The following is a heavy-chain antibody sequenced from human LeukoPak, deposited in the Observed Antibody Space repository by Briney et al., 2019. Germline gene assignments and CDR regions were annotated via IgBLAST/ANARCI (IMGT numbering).Heavy chain of an antibody. J-gene: IGHJ5*02. D-gene: IGHD3-10*01. CDR1: GFTFSSYA. CDR3: AKLGFGEFYNWFDR. Sequence: GGSLRLSCAASGFTFSSYAMSWVRQAPGKGLEWVSAISGSGGSTYYADSVKGRFTIPRDNSKNTLYLQMNSLRAEDTAVYYCAKLGFGEFYNWFDRWGQGTLVTVSS. V-gene: IGHV3-23*01. CDR2: ISGSGGST.